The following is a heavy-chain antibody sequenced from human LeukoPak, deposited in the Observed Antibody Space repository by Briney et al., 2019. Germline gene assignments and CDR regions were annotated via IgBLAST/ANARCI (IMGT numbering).Heavy chain of an antibody. D-gene: IGHD7-27*01. Sequence: GGSLRLSCAASGFTFSSYGMHWVRQAPGKGLEWLAVIWYDGSKDYYADSVKGRFTISRDNSNNTLYLQMDSLRAEDTAVYYCARGLGILGYFDLWGRGTLVTVSS. J-gene: IGHJ2*01. V-gene: IGHV3-33*01. CDR3: ARGLGILGYFDL. CDR1: GFTFSSYG. CDR2: IWYDGSKD.